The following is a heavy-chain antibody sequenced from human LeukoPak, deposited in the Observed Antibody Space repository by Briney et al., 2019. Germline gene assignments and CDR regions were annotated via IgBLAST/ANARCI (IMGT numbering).Heavy chain of an antibody. J-gene: IGHJ4*02. Sequence: SETLSLTCAVSGGSISSGGYSWSWIRQPPGKGLEWIGYIYHSGSTYYNPSLKSRVTISVDRSKNQFSLKLSSVTAADTAVYYCARYGSSPATYFDYWGQGPLVTVSS. CDR2: IYHSGST. CDR1: GGSISSGGYS. V-gene: IGHV4-30-2*01. D-gene: IGHD5-18*01. CDR3: ARYGSSPATYFDY.